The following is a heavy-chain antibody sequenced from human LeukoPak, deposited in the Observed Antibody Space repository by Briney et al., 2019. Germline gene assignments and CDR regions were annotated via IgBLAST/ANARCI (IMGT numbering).Heavy chain of an antibody. CDR2: IYYSGST. CDR3: ARDLDTAMGSYYYYMDV. J-gene: IGHJ6*03. Sequence: SETLSLTCTVSGGSISSYYWSRIRQPPGKGLEWIGYIYYSGSTNYNPSLKSRVTISVDTSKNQFSLKLSSVTAADTAVYYCARDLDTAMGSYYYYMDVWGKGTTVTVSS. V-gene: IGHV4-59*01. CDR1: GGSISSYY. D-gene: IGHD5-18*01.